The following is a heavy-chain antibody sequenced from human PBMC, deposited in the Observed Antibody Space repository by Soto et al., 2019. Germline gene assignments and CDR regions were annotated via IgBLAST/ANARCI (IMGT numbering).Heavy chain of an antibody. CDR3: ARGNSSGYYPSGHDAFDI. V-gene: IGHV1-69*01. Sequence: QVQLVQSGAEVKKPGSSVKVSCKASGGTFSSYAISWVRQAPGQGLEWMGGIIPIFGTANYAQKFQGRVTITEDESTSTAYMELSSLRSEDTAVYYCARGNSSGYYPSGHDAFDIWGQGTMVTVSS. D-gene: IGHD3-22*01. CDR1: GGTFSSYA. CDR2: IIPIFGTA. J-gene: IGHJ3*02.